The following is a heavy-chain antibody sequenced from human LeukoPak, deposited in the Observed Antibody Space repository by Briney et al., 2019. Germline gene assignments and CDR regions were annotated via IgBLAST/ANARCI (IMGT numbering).Heavy chain of an antibody. CDR2: IKQDGSEK. Sequence: GGSLRLSCAASGFTFSSYWMSWVRQAPGKGLEWVAHIKQDGSEKYYVDSVKGRFTISRDNAKNSLYLQMNSLRDEDTAVYYCASSVVVVPAAMRGFYYYYYGMDVWGQGTTVTVSS. CDR3: ASSVVVVPAAMRGFYYYYYGMDV. D-gene: IGHD2-2*01. J-gene: IGHJ6*02. V-gene: IGHV3-7*01. CDR1: GFTFSSYW.